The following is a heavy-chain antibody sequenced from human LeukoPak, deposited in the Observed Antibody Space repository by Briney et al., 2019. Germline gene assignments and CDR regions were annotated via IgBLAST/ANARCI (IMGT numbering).Heavy chain of an antibody. CDR3: ARDRGVVVPAAIIEDNWFDP. Sequence: SETLSLTCTVSGGSISSYYWSWIRQPPGKGLEWIGYIYYIGSTNYNPSLKSRVTISVDTSKNQFSLKLSSVTAADAAVYYCARDRGVVVPAAIIEDNWFDPWGQGTLVTVSS. CDR2: IYYIGST. D-gene: IGHD2-2*01. CDR1: GGSISSYY. V-gene: IGHV4-59*01. J-gene: IGHJ5*02.